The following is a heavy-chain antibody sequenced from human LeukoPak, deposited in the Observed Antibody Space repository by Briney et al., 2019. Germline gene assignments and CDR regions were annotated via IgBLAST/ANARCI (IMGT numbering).Heavy chain of an antibody. CDR1: GFTFSNAW. CDR3: TTLYYDFWSGSRPDDY. CDR2: IKSKTDGGTT. J-gene: IGHJ4*02. V-gene: IGHV3-15*01. D-gene: IGHD3-3*01. Sequence: PGGSLRLSCAASGFTFSNAWMSWVRQAPGKGLEWVGRIKSKTDGGTTDYAAPVKGRFTISRDDSKNTLYLQMNSLKTEDTAVYYCTTLYYDFWSGSRPDDYWGQGTLVTVSS.